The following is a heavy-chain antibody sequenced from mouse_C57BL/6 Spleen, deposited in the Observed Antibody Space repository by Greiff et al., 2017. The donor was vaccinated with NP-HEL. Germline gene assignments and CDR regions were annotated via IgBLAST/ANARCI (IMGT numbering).Heavy chain of an antibody. J-gene: IGHJ3*01. CDR3: ARDKYYGSSYSWFAY. V-gene: IGHV5-16*01. Sequence: EVNVVESEGGLVQPGSSMKLSCTASGFTFSDYYMAWVRQVPEKGLEWVANINYDGSSTYYLDSLKSRFIISRDNAKNILYLQMSSLKSEDTATYYCARDKYYGSSYSWFAYWGQGTLVTVSA. CDR2: INYDGSST. CDR1: GFTFSDYY. D-gene: IGHD1-1*01.